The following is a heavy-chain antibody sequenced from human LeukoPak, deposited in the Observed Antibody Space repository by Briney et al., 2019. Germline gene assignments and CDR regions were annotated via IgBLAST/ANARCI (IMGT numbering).Heavy chain of an antibody. CDR3: ARSWSSWDAFDI. Sequence: GGSLRLSCVASGFAFDTYSMSWVRQAPGKGLEWLSYTSSGSSTIYYADSVKGRFTISRDNAKNSLYLQMSSLGAEDTAVYYCARSWSSWDAFDIWGQGTMVTVSS. CDR2: TSSGSSTI. CDR1: GFAFDTYS. J-gene: IGHJ3*02. V-gene: IGHV3-48*01. D-gene: IGHD3-3*01.